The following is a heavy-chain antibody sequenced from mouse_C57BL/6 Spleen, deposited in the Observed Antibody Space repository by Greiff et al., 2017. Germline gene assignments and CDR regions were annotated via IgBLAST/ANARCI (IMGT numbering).Heavy chain of an antibody. CDR2: IDPENGDT. CDR1: GFNIKDDY. J-gene: IGHJ2*01. Sequence: VQLQQSGAELVRPGASVKLSCTASGFNIKDDYMHWVKKRPEQGLEWIGWIDPENGDTEYASKFQGKATITADTSSNTAYLQLSSLTSEDTAVYYCTTLGSDYWGQGTTLTVSS. V-gene: IGHV14-4*01. CDR3: TTLGSDY.